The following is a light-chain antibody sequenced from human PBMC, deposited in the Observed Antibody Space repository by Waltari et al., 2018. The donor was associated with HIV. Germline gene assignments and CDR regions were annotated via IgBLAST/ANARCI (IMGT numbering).Light chain of an antibody. Sequence: QSALTQPASVSGSPGQSITISCTGTSSDVGTYNLVSWYQQRPGKAPKLIISEVSQRPAGVSSNFSGSKSANTASLTISGLQAEDEADYYCCSYAGSTNWVFGGGTKLTVL. CDR3: CSYAGSTNWV. V-gene: IGLV2-23*02. CDR2: EVS. J-gene: IGLJ3*02. CDR1: SSDVGTYNL.